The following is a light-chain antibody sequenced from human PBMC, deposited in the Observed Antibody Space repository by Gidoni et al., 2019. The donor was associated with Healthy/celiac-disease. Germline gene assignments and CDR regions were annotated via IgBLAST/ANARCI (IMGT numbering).Light chain of an antibody. J-gene: IGKJ2*01. CDR2: WAS. V-gene: IGKV4-1*01. CDR3: QQYYSTPYT. Sequence: DIVMTQSPDSLAVALGERATFNCKSSQSILYSSNNKNYLAWYQQKPGQPPKLLIYWASTRESGVPGRFSGSGSGTDFTLTISSLQAEDVAVYYCQQYYSTPYTFXQXTKLEIK. CDR1: QSILYSSNNKNY.